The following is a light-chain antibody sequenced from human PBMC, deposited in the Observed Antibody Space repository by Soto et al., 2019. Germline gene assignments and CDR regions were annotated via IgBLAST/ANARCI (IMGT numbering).Light chain of an antibody. CDR3: QSYDSSYVV. Sequence: NFMLTQPHSVSESPGKTVTISCTRSSGSIASNYVQWYRQRPDSAPPSVIYENNYRPSGVPDRFSGSIDSSSNSASLTISGLKTEDEADYYCQSYDSSYVVFGGGTKLTVL. CDR2: ENN. J-gene: IGLJ2*01. CDR1: SGSIASNY. V-gene: IGLV6-57*04.